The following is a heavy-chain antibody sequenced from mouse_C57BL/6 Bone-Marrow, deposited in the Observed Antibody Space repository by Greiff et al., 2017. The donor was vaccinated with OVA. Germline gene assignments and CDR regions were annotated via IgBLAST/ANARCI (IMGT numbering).Heavy chain of an antibody. CDR1: GFTFSDYY. Sequence: EVQLVESGGGLVQPGGSLKLSCAASGFTFSDYYMYWVRQTPEKRLEWVAYISNGGGSTYYPDTVKGRFTISRDNAKNTLYRQMSRLKSEDTAMYYCARHEGLRPWFAYWGQGTLVTVSA. J-gene: IGHJ3*01. V-gene: IGHV5-12*01. CDR2: ISNGGGST. D-gene: IGHD2-4*01. CDR3: ARHEGLRPWFAY.